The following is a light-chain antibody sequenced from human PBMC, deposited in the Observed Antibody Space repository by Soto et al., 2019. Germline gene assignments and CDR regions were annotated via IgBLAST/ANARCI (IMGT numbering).Light chain of an antibody. V-gene: IGLV2-14*01. CDR3: SSYTSNSTHVV. CDR2: EVS. J-gene: IGLJ2*01. CDR1: SSAAGGYNY. Sequence: QSALTQPASVSGSPGQSITISCTGTSSAAGGYNYVSWYQQHPGKAPKLMIYEVSNRPSGVSNRLSGSKSGNTASLTISGLQAEEEADYYCSSYTSNSTHVVFGGGTKLTVL.